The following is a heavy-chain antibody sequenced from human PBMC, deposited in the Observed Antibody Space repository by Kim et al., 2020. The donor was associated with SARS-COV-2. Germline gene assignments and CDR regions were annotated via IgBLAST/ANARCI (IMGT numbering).Heavy chain of an antibody. CDR1: GYRFKRYD. J-gene: IGHJ4*02. CDR3: ARDVDCGYDFVLDY. V-gene: IGHV1-18*01. Sequence: AAVKVSCKASGYRFKRYDISWVRQAPGQGLEWIGGISSDNYNTNHTQKLQGRVAMTIDTSTTTAYMELRSLRSDDTAVYYCARDVDCGYDFVLDYWGRGTLLTVSS. D-gene: IGHD5-12*01. CDR2: ISSDNYNT.